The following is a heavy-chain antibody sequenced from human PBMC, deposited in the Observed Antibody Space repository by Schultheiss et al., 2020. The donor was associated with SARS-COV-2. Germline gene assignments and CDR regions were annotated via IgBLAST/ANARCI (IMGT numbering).Heavy chain of an antibody. CDR1: GYTFTSYA. Sequence: ASVKVSCKASGYTFTSYAMHWVRQAPGQRLEWMGWINAGNGNTKYSQKFQGRVTMTRDTSTSTVYMELSSLRSEDTAVYYCARGEYCGGDCGLVPPPSSFDYWGQGTLVTVSS. CDR2: INAGNGNT. J-gene: IGHJ4*02. D-gene: IGHD2-21*02. CDR3: ARGEYCGGDCGLVPPPSSFDY. V-gene: IGHV1-3*01.